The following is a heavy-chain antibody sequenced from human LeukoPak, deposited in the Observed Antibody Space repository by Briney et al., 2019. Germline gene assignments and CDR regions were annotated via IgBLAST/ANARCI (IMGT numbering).Heavy chain of an antibody. D-gene: IGHD6-13*01. CDR1: GFTFSSYW. CDR3: ARDGTAAGLYFDL. CDR2: IKQDGGEK. Sequence: GGSLRLSCAVSGFTFSSYWMNWVRQAPGKGLEWVASIKQDGGEKSYVDPVKGRFTISRDNAKNSLYLQMSSPRAEDTAVYYCARDGTAAGLYFDLWGQGTLVTVSS. V-gene: IGHV3-7*01. J-gene: IGHJ4*01.